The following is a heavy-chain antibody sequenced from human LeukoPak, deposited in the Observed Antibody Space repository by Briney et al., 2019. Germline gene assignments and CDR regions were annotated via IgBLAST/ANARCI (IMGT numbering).Heavy chain of an antibody. D-gene: IGHD5-18*01. CDR2: MYHSGST. J-gene: IGHJ4*02. CDR3: ARVQGWAAMGPFDY. Sequence: ASETVSLTCTVSGYSISSGYYWGWIRQPPGQGLEWIGSMYHSGSTYDNPSLQSRVTISVDTSKNQFSLKLSSVTAADTAVYYCARVQGWAAMGPFDYWGQGTLVTVSS. CDR1: GYSISSGYY. V-gene: IGHV4-38-2*02.